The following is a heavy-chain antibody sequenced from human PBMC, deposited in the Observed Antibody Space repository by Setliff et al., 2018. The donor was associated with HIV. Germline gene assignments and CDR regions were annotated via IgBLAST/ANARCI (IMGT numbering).Heavy chain of an antibody. CDR3: ARGGGTSSPIDYHYYIDV. J-gene: IGHJ6*03. D-gene: IGHD6-6*01. V-gene: IGHV4-39*01. CDR1: GDSISSSIYY. Sequence: SATLSLTCTVSGDSISSSIYYWGWVRQPPGKGLEWIGGIYYTGSPFYNPSLKSRVTISVDTSNNQFSLKLSSVTAADTAVYYCARGGGTSSPIDYHYYIDVWGKGTKVTVSS. CDR2: IYYTGSP.